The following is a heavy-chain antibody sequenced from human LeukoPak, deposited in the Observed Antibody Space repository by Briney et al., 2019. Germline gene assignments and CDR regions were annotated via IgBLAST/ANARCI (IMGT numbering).Heavy chain of an antibody. CDR2: ISSSSSYI. V-gene: IGHV3-21*01. Sequence: GGSLRPSCAASGFTFSSYSMNWVRQAPGKGLEWVSSISSSSSYIYYADSVKGRFTISRDNAKNSLYLQMNSLRAEDTAVYYCARVIVGATYFDYWGQGTLVTVSS. J-gene: IGHJ4*02. D-gene: IGHD1-26*01. CDR1: GFTFSSYS. CDR3: ARVIVGATYFDY.